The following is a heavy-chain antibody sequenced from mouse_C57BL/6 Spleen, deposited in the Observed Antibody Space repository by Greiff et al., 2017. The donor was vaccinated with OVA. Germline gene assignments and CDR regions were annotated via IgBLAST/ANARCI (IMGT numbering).Heavy chain of an antibody. Sequence: QVQLKQPGAELVRPGSSVKLSCKASGYTFTSYWMHWVKQRPIQGLEWIGNIDPSDSETHYNQKFKDKATLTVDKSSSTAYMQLSSLTSEDSAVYYCARPHYGSSSWFAYWGQGTLVTVSA. V-gene: IGHV1-52*01. CDR3: ARPHYGSSSWFAY. CDR1: GYTFTSYW. CDR2: IDPSDSET. D-gene: IGHD1-1*01. J-gene: IGHJ3*01.